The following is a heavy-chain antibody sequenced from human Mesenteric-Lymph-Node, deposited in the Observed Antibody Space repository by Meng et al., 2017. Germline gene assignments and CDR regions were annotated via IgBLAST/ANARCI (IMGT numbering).Heavy chain of an antibody. D-gene: IGHD1-26*01. V-gene: IGHV3-7*01. CDR2: IKQDGSEK. Sequence: GESLKISCAASGFTFSSYWMNWVRQSPGKGLEWVANIKQDGSEKYYVDSVKGRFTISRDNAKNSLYLQMNSLRAEDTAVYYCARVGVGGSYQDYYYYYGMDVWGQGTTVTVSS. CDR1: GFTFSSYW. J-gene: IGHJ6*02. CDR3: ARVGVGGSYQDYYYYYGMDV.